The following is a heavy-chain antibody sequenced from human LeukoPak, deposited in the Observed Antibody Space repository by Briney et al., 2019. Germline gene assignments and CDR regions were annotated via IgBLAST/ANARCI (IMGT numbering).Heavy chain of an antibody. CDR2: ISAYNGNT. J-gene: IGHJ3*02. V-gene: IGHV1-18*01. Sequence: ASVKVSCKASGYTFISYGISWVRQAPGQGLEWMGWISAYNGNTNYAQKLQGRVTMTKDTSTSTAYMELRSLRSDDTAVYYCAGTLMITFGGVIVDDAFDIWGQGTMVTVSS. CDR1: GYTFISYG. CDR3: AGTLMITFGGVIVDDAFDI. D-gene: IGHD3-16*02.